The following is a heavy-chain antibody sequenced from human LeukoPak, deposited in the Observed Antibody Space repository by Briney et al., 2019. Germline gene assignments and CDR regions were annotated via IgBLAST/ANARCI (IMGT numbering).Heavy chain of an antibody. D-gene: IGHD2-15*01. CDR2: LWSDGIKE. CDR3: ARENWGFCSRCRDLDC. J-gene: IGHJ4*02. V-gene: IGHV3-33*01. Sequence: GGSLRLSCTASGFTLSRHGIHWVRQAPGKGLERVALLWSDGIKEDYADSAKGRFTISRDSSKNMVYLQMNSLRVEDTAVYYCARENWGFCSRCRDLDCWGQGTLVTVSS. CDR1: GFTLSRHG.